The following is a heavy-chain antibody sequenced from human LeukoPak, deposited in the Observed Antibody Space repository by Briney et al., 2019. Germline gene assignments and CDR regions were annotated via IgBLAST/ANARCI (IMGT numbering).Heavy chain of an antibody. Sequence: SSETLSLTCTVSGGSISSYYWSWIRQPPGKGLEWIGYIYYSGSSGSTNYSPSLKSRGTISVDTSKNQFSLKLTSVNDADTAVYYCARIERSSYSLGFDYWDQGTLVTVSS. CDR3: ARIERSSYSLGFDY. CDR2: IYYSGSSGST. V-gene: IGHV4-59*12. D-gene: IGHD6-6*01. J-gene: IGHJ4*02. CDR1: GGSISSYY.